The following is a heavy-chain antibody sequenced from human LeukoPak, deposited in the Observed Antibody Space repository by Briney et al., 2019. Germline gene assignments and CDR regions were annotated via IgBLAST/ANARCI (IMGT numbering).Heavy chain of an antibody. CDR3: ARKAARTSGYDY. J-gene: IGHJ4*02. V-gene: IGHV3-23*01. Sequence: GGSLRLSCAVSGFTFSNYGMSWVRQAPGMGLEWVSAIADGGETTYYANSVKGRFTISRDYSKNTLYLQMNSLRAEDTAVYYCARKAARTSGYDYWGQGILVTVSS. D-gene: IGHD3-22*01. CDR1: GFTFSNYG. CDR2: IADGGETT.